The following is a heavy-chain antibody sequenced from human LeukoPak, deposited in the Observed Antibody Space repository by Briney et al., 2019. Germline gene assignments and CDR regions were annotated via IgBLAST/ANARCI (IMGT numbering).Heavy chain of an antibody. J-gene: IGHJ4*02. Sequence: SETLSLTCAVYGGSFSGYYWSWIRQPPGKGLEWIGEINHSGSTNYNPPLKSRVTISVDTSKNQFSLKLSSVTAADTAVYYCASEVDYWGQGTLVTVSS. CDR1: GGSFSGYY. V-gene: IGHV4-34*01. CDR3: ASEVDY. CDR2: INHSGST.